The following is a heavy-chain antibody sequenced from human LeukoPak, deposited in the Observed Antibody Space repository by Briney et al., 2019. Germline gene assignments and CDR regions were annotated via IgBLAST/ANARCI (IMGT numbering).Heavy chain of an antibody. D-gene: IGHD3-22*01. Sequence: GGSLRLSCAASGFTFSSYSMNWVRQAPGKGLEWVSYISSSSSTIYYADSVKGRFTISRDNAKNSLYLQMNSLRAEDTAVYYCVRTPNYYDSSGYYHYWGQGTLVTVSS. V-gene: IGHV3-48*04. CDR1: GFTFSSYS. J-gene: IGHJ4*02. CDR2: ISSSSSTI. CDR3: VRTPNYYDSSGYYHY.